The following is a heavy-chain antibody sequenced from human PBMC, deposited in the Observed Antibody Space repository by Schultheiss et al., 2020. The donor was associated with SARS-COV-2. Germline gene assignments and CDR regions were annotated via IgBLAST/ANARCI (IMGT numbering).Heavy chain of an antibody. V-gene: IGHV3-30*04. D-gene: IGHD2-15*01. Sequence: GESLKISCAASGFTFSSYAMHWVRQAPGKGLEWVAVISYDGSSKYYADSVKGRFTISRDNSKNTLYLQMNSLRAEDTAVYYCASLVVVAEHNWFDPWGQGTLVTVSS. J-gene: IGHJ5*02. CDR1: GFTFSSYA. CDR3: ASLVVVAEHNWFDP. CDR2: ISYDGSSK.